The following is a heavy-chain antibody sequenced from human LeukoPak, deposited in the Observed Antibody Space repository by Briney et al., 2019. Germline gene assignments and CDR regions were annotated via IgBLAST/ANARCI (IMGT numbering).Heavy chain of an antibody. CDR2: MNPNSGNT. CDR1: GYTFTSYD. J-gene: IGHJ4*02. CDR3: VRGLAARRPVDY. V-gene: IGHV1-8*01. Sequence: ASLKLSCKASGYTFTSYDINWVRQATGQXLEWMGWMNPNSGNTGYAQKFQGRFTMTRNTSISTAYMELTSLRSEDTAVYYCVRGLAARRPVDYWGQGTLVTVSS. D-gene: IGHD6-6*01.